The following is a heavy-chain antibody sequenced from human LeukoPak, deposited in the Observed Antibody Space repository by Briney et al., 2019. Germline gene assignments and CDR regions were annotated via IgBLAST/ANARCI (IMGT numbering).Heavy chain of an antibody. CDR1: GGSISSSNW. D-gene: IGHD2-2*01. CDR2: IYHSGST. V-gene: IGHV4-4*02. J-gene: IGHJ6*04. CDR3: ARDTVVPAAIEGYGMDV. Sequence: SETLSLTCAVSGGSISSSNWWSWVRQPPGKGLEWIGEIYHSGSTNYNPSLKSRVTISVDKSKNQFSLKLSSVTAADTAVHYCARDTVVPAAIEGYGMDVWGKGTTVTVSS.